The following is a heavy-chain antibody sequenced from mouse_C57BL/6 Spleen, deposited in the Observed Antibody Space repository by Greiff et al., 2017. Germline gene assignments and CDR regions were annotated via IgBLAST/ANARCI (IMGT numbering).Heavy chain of an antibody. CDR3: AREGPLYYGSSYGYAMDY. J-gene: IGHJ4*01. CDR1: GYTFTSYG. D-gene: IGHD1-1*01. Sequence: VQLQESGAELARPGASVKLSCKASGYTFTSYGISWVKQRTGQGLEWIGEIYPRSGNTYYNEKFKGKATLTADKSSSTAYMELRSLTSEDSAVXFCAREGPLYYGSSYGYAMDYWGQGTSVTVSS. V-gene: IGHV1-81*01. CDR2: IYPRSGNT.